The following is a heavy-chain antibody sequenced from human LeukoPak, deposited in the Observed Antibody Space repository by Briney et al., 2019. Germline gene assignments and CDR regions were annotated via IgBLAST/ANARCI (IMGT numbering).Heavy chain of an antibody. CDR3: AREANTNVVVISDAFDI. Sequence: PSQTLSLTCTVTAGSISSGSYYWSWIRQPAGKGLEWIGRIYTSGSTNYNPSLKSRVTISVDTSKNQFSLKLSSVTAADTAVYYCAREANTNVVVISDAFDIWGQGTMVTVSS. CDR2: IYTSGST. J-gene: IGHJ3*02. CDR1: AGSISSGSYY. D-gene: IGHD2-21*01. V-gene: IGHV4-61*02.